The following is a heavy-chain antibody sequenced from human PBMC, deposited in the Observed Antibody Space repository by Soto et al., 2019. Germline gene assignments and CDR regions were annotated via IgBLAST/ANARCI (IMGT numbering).Heavy chain of an antibody. V-gene: IGHV1-18*01. CDR3: ARESRGYEDY. CDR2: TSGNNDKK. CDR1: GYTFSTYG. Sequence: QVQLVQSGAEVTKPGASVKVSCKASGYTFSTYGISWVRQDPGQGLEWMGWTSGNNDKKKYSQKFKGRVTMTTDTSTNTAYLELRSLSTDDTALYYCARESRGYEDYWGQGTLVIVSS. D-gene: IGHD5-12*01. J-gene: IGHJ4*02.